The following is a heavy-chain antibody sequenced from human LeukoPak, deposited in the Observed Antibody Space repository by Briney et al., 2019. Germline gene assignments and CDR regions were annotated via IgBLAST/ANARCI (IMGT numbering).Heavy chain of an antibody. D-gene: IGHD5-24*01. Sequence: SETLSLTCTVSGGSISSYDWNWIRQPPGKGLEWIGYIYYSGSTNYNPSLKSRVTISVDTSKNQFSLTLSSVTAADTAVYYCARAGRTDGYKSYFDYWGQGTLVTVTS. CDR1: GGSISSYD. V-gene: IGHV4-59*01. J-gene: IGHJ4*02. CDR2: IYYSGST. CDR3: ARAGRTDGYKSYFDY.